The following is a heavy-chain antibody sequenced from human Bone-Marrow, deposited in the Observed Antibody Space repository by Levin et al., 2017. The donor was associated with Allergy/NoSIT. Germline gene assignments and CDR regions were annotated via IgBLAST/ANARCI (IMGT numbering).Heavy chain of an antibody. Sequence: SCTVSGGSISSGDYYWSWIRQPPGKGLEWIGYIYYSGSTYYNPSLKSRVTISVDTSKNQFSLKLSSVTAADTAVYYCARDYPPIAVAGTGYYYGMDVWGQGTTVTVSS. J-gene: IGHJ6*02. V-gene: IGHV4-30-4*01. CDR3: ARDYPPIAVAGTGYYYGMDV. D-gene: IGHD6-19*01. CDR1: GGSISSGDYY. CDR2: IYYSGST.